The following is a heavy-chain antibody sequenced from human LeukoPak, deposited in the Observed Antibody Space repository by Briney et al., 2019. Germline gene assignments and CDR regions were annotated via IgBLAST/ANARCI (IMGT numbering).Heavy chain of an antibody. Sequence: QPGGSLRLSCAASGFTFSSYGMHWVRQAPGKELEWVAFIRYDGSKNYYADSVKGRFTISRDNSKNTLYLQMNSLRAEGTAVYYCAKVGYYDSNRIEIDYWGQGTLVTVSS. CDR3: AKVGYYDSNRIEIDY. CDR2: IRYDGSKN. J-gene: IGHJ4*02. V-gene: IGHV3-30*02. D-gene: IGHD3-22*01. CDR1: GFTFSSYG.